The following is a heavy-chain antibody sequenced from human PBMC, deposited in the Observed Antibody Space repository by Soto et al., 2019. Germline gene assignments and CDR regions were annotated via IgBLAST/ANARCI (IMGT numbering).Heavy chain of an antibody. CDR2: ISAYDGNT. V-gene: IGHV1-18*01. CDR3: ARADTPMVRFGWFDP. Sequence: ASVKVSCKASGYTFTSYGISWVRQAPGQGLEWMGWISAYDGNTKYAQKLQGRVTMTTDTSTSTAYTVLRSLRSDDTAGHYWARADTPMVRFGWFDPWGKGTLVTVSS. J-gene: IGHJ5*02. CDR1: GYTFTSYG. D-gene: IGHD5-18*01.